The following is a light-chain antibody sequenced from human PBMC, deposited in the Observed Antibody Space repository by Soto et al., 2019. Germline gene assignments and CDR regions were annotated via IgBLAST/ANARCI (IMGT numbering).Light chain of an antibody. Sequence: QSVLTQPPSASGTPGQRVTISCSGSRYNIGSNTVNWYQQVPGTAPRLLIHRDHQRPSGVPDRFSGSKSGTSASLAISGLQSEDEADYYFAAWDDSLNGDVVFGGGTKLTVL. CDR2: RDH. CDR1: RYNIGSNT. V-gene: IGLV1-44*01. J-gene: IGLJ2*01. CDR3: AAWDDSLNGDVV.